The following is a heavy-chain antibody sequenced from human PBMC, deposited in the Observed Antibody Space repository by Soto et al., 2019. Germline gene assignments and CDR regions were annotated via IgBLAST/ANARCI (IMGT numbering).Heavy chain of an antibody. CDR3: ARQISDSRRYYYGMDV. CDR2: IYPGDSDT. V-gene: IGHV5-51*01. J-gene: IGHJ6*02. CDR1: GYSFTNYW. D-gene: IGHD3-22*01. Sequence: GESLKISCKGSGYSFTNYWIGWVRQMPGKGLEWMGIIYPGDSDTRYSPSFQGQVTISADKSISTAYLQWSSLKASDTAMYYCARQISDSRRYYYGMDVWGQGTTVTVSS.